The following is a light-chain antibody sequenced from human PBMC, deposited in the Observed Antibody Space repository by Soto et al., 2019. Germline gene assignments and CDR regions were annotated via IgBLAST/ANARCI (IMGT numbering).Light chain of an antibody. V-gene: IGKV3-11*01. CDR3: QQRSNWPRT. Sequence: EIVLTQSPATLSLSPGERATLSCRASQSVSSYLAWYQQKPGQAPRLLIYDASNSATGIPARFSGSGSGTDFTLTISSLEPEDFAVYYCQQRSNWPRTFDQGTKVDIK. CDR2: DAS. J-gene: IGKJ1*01. CDR1: QSVSSY.